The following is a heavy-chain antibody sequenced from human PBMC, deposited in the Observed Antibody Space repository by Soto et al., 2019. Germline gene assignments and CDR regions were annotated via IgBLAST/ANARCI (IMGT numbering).Heavy chain of an antibody. CDR3: ARLWAHCSPSSCYEEGPIDY. CDR1: GYTFTSYA. J-gene: IGHJ4*02. D-gene: IGHD2-2*01. V-gene: IGHV1-3*01. Sequence: QVQLVQSGAEVKKPGASVKVACKASGYTFTSYAMQWVRQAPGQRLEWMGWINVGNGDTKNLQKFQGRVTITRDTSASTAYMELSSLRSEDTAVYYCARLWAHCSPSSCYEEGPIDYWGQGTLVTVSS. CDR2: INVGNGDT.